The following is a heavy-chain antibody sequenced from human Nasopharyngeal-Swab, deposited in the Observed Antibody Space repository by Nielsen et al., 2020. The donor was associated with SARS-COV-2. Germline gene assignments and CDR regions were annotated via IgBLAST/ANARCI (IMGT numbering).Heavy chain of an antibody. CDR1: GDSIRSYY. J-gene: IGHJ4*02. CDR2: IYYSGST. CDR3: ARQGSGWYPFEY. Sequence: SETLSLTCTVSGDSIRSYYWSWIRQPPGKGLEWIGYIYYSGSTNYNPSLKSRVTISVDTSKNQISLKLSSVTAADTAVYYCARQGSGWYPFEYWGQGTLVTVSS. D-gene: IGHD6-19*01. V-gene: IGHV4-59*08.